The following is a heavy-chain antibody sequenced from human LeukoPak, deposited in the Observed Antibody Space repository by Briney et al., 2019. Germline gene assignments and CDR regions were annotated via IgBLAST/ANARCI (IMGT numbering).Heavy chain of an antibody. CDR2: VNPNSGGT. V-gene: IGHV1-2*02. D-gene: IGHD3-3*01. J-gene: IGHJ5*02. Sequence: ASVKVSCKASGYTFTGYYMHWMRQAPGQGLEWMGWVNPNSGGTNYAQKFQGRVTMTRDTSISTAYMELSRLRSDDTAVYYCARTVRFLEWLLPTEDWFDPWGQGTLVTVSS. CDR3: ARTVRFLEWLLPTEDWFDP. CDR1: GYTFTGYY.